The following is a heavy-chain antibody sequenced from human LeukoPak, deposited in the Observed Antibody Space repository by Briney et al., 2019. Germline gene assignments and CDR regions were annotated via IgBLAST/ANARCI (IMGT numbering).Heavy chain of an antibody. J-gene: IGHJ3*02. Sequence: GGSLRLSCAASGFTFSNYSMNWVRQAPGKGLEWVSSINSYSSYIYYAYSVKGRFTISRYNAKNSLYMQMNSMRAEDTAVYYCARGLGATSYAFDIWGEGTMVTVSS. CDR1: GFTFSNYS. CDR2: INSYSSYI. CDR3: ARGLGATSYAFDI. V-gene: IGHV3-21*01. D-gene: IGHD1-26*01.